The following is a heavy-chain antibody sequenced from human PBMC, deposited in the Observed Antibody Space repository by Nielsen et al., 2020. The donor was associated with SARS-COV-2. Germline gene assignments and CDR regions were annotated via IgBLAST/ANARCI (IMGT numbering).Heavy chain of an antibody. CDR3: ARGSITYSSSWPYFDY. CDR2: INPNSGGT. D-gene: IGHD6-13*01. CDR1: GYTFTGYY. V-gene: IGHV1-2*05. J-gene: IGHJ4*02. Sequence: ASVKVSCKASGYTFTGYYMHWVRQATGQGLEWMGRINPNSGGTNYAQKFQGRVTMTRDTSISTAYMELSRLRSDDTVVYYCARGSITYSSSWPYFDYWGQGTLVTVSS.